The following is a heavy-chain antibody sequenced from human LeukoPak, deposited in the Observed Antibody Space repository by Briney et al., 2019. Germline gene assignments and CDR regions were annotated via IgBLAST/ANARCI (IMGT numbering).Heavy chain of an antibody. V-gene: IGHV3-23*01. CDR3: ARDRPYYDILTAYGMDV. CDR1: GFTFSSYG. Sequence: GGSLRLSCAASGFTFSSYGMSWVRQVPGMGLEWVSDISGSGASTHYADSVKGRFTISRDNSKNTLYLQMNSLRAEDTAVYYCARDRPYYDILTAYGMDVWGQGTTVTVSS. D-gene: IGHD3-9*01. CDR2: ISGSGAST. J-gene: IGHJ6*02.